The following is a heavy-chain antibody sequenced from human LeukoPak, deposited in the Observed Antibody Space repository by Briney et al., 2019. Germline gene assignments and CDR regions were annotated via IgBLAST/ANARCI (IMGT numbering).Heavy chain of an antibody. CDR3: ARHPRWVRGYDSSGYYWPLFDY. V-gene: IGHV4-39*01. J-gene: IGHJ4*01. D-gene: IGHD3-22*01. CDR1: GGSISSSSYY. Sequence: PSETLSLTCTVSGGSISSSSYYWGWIRQPPGKGLEWIGSIYYSGSTYYNPSLKSRVTISVDTSKNQLSLKLSSVTAADTAVYYCARHPRWVRGYDSSGYYWPLFDYWGQGTLVTVSS. CDR2: IYYSGST.